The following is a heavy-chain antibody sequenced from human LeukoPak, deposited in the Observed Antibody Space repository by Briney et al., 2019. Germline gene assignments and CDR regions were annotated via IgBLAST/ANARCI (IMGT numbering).Heavy chain of an antibody. Sequence: GGSLKLSCAASGFTFNDYVMYWVRQTPGKGLEWVTLISYDGYDKSYADSVRGRFTISRDNSKNTLYLQMDSLRSEDTAVYYCARDFFPIVDSSWYEIGYWGQGTLVTVSS. J-gene: IGHJ4*02. D-gene: IGHD6-13*01. CDR1: GFTFNDYV. V-gene: IGHV3-30-3*01. CDR2: ISYDGYDK. CDR3: ARDFFPIVDSSWYEIGY.